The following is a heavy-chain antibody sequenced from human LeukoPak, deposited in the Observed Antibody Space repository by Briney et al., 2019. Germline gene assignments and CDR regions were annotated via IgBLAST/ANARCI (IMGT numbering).Heavy chain of an antibody. Sequence: GGSLRLSCAASGFTFSSYAMSWVRQAPGKGLEWVSVISGSDGSTYYADSVKGRFTISRDNSKNTLYLQMNSLRAEDTAVYYCARDAGWRLDPWGQGTLVTVSS. CDR1: GFTFSSYA. CDR2: ISGSDGST. V-gene: IGHV3-23*01. CDR3: ARDAGWRLDP. J-gene: IGHJ5*02. D-gene: IGHD3-3*01.